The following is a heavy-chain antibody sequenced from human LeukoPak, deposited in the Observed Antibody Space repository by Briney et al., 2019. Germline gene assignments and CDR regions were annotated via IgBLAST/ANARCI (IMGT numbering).Heavy chain of an antibody. Sequence: PSETLSLTCAVYGGSFSGYYWSWIRQPPGKGLEWIGEINQSGSTNYNPSLKSRVTISVDTSKNQFSLKLSSVTAADTAVYYCARGKGPFLWFREVVFDPRGQGTLVTVSS. CDR2: INQSGST. CDR1: GGSFSGYY. V-gene: IGHV4-34*01. J-gene: IGHJ5*02. D-gene: IGHD3-10*01. CDR3: ARGKGPFLWFREVVFDP.